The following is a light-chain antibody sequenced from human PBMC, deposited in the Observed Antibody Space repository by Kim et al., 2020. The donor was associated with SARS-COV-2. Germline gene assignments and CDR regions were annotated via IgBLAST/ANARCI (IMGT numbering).Light chain of an antibody. J-gene: IGLJ1*01. CDR3: QAWDSSTGGV. CDR2: QDS. V-gene: IGLV3-1*01. CDR1: KLGVKV. Sequence: VAPGQKAQLHWPGDKLGVKVACWYQQKPGQSPVLVIYQDSKRPSGIPERFSGSNSGNTATLTISGTQAMDEADYYCQAWDSSTGGVFGTGTKVTVL.